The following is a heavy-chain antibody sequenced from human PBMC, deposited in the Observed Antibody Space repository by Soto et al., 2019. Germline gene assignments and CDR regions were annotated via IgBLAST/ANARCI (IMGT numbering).Heavy chain of an antibody. D-gene: IGHD2-21*02. J-gene: IGHJ4*02. Sequence: GGSLRLSCAASGFTFDDYTMHWVRQAPGKGLEWVSLISWDGGSTYYADSVKGRFTISRDNSKNSLYLQMNSLRTEDTALYYCAKDIVAYCGGDCYSFDYWGQGTLVTVSS. CDR1: GFTFDDYT. CDR3: AKDIVAYCGGDCYSFDY. V-gene: IGHV3-43*01. CDR2: ISWDGGST.